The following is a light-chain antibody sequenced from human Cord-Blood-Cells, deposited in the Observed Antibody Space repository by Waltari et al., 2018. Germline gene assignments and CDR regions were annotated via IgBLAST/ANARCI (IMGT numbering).Light chain of an antibody. V-gene: IGKV1-5*03. CDR1: QSITSW. Sequence: DIQMTQSPSTLSASVGDRVTITCRASQSITSWLAWYQQKTGKAPKLLIYQASSLESEAPSMFRGSRCGTELTVTLRSLQPEDLATYYCQQYNGYSQTFGQGTKVEIK. CDR2: QAS. CDR3: QQYNGYSQT. J-gene: IGKJ1*01.